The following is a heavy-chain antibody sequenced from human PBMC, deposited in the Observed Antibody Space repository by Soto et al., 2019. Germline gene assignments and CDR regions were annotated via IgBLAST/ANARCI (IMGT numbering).Heavy chain of an antibody. D-gene: IGHD2-21*02. CDR3: ARGTAKRGYEY. CDR1: GFTFSSYA. Sequence: QVQLVESGGGVVQPGRSLRLSCAASGFTFSSYAMNWVRQAPGKGLEWVAVISYDGSSKYYADSVKGRFTISRDNSKNTLYLQMNSLRAEDTAVYYCARGTAKRGYEYWGQGTLVTVSS. J-gene: IGHJ4*02. V-gene: IGHV3-30-3*01. CDR2: ISYDGSSK.